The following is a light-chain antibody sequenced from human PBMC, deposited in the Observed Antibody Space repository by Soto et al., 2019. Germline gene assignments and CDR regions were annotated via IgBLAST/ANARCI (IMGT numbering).Light chain of an antibody. V-gene: IGKV1-5*03. J-gene: IGKJ1*01. CDR3: QQYKSAPWT. CDR2: KAS. CDR1: PSISSW. Sequence: DIQMTQSPSTLSASVGDRVTITCRASPSISSWLAWYQQKPGKAPNLLIYKASSLESGVPSRFSGSGSGTEFTLTISSLQPEDIATYYCQQYKSAPWTFGQGTKVDNK.